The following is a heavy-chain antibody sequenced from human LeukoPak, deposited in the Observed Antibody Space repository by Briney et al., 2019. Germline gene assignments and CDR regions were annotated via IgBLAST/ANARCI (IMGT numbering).Heavy chain of an antibody. J-gene: IGHJ4*02. CDR2: VGISGDT. CDR1: GFTFRSYD. Sequence: GGSLRLSCAASGFTFRSYDMHWVRQVTGKGLEWVSAVGISGDTYYAGSVQGRFTISRENAKNSLYLQMHSLTAGDTAVYYCVRGGIQVSGIDETDYWGQGTLVTVSS. CDR3: VRGGIQVSGIDETDY. V-gene: IGHV3-13*01. D-gene: IGHD6-19*01.